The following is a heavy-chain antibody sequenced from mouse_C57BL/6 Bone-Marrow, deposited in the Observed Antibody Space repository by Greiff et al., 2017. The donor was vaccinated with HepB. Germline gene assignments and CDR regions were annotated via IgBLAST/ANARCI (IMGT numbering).Heavy chain of an antibody. CDR2: ISSGGSYT. CDR1: GFTFSSYG. J-gene: IGHJ1*03. D-gene: IGHD1-1*01. Sequence: EVQLVESGGDLVKPGGSLKLSCAASGFTFSSYGMSWVRQTPDKRLEWVATISSGGSYTYYPDSVKGRFTISRDNAKNTLYLQMSRLKSEDTAMYYCARRGYGSSHWYFDVWGTGTTVTVSS. V-gene: IGHV5-6*01. CDR3: ARRGYGSSHWYFDV.